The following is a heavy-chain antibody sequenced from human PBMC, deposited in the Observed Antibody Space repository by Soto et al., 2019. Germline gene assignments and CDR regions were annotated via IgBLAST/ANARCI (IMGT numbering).Heavy chain of an antibody. CDR2: MFHSGTT. D-gene: IGHD5-12*01. V-gene: IGHV4-31*03. Sequence: QVQLQESGPGLVTPSQTLSPTCTVSGGSISSGGYYWSWIRQHPGQGLEWIGYMFHSGTTYYNPSLKGRVSISVDTSKNRFSLKLTSVTAADTAVYYCAKDRYGGYIFDSWGQGTLVTVSS. J-gene: IGHJ5*01. CDR3: AKDRYGGYIFDS. CDR1: GGSISSGGYY.